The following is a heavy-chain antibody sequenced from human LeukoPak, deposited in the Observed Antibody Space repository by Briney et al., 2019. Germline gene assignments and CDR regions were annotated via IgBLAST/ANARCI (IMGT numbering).Heavy chain of an antibody. Sequence: PGGSLRLPCAASGFTFSSYGMHWVRQAPGKGLEWVAVIWYDGSNKYYADSVKGRFTISRDNAKNSLYLQMNTLRAEDTAVYYCGRSGIVTTAVPFWGQGTLVTVSS. D-gene: IGHD1-26*01. CDR3: GRSGIVTTAVPF. V-gene: IGHV3-33*01. CDR1: GFTFSSYG. J-gene: IGHJ4*02. CDR2: IWYDGSNK.